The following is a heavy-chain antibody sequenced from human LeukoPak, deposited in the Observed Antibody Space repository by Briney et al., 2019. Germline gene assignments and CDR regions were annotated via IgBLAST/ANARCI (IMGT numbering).Heavy chain of an antibody. J-gene: IGHJ6*03. Sequence: ASVKVSCKASGYTFTSYDINWVRQATGQGLEWMGWMNPNSGNTGYAQKFQGRVTMTRNTSISTAYMELSSLRSEDTAVYYCARGRSSSSVWYYYYYMDVWGTGTTVTVSS. CDR1: GYTFTSYD. CDR2: MNPNSGNT. CDR3: ARGRSSSSVWYYYYYMDV. V-gene: IGHV1-8*01. D-gene: IGHD6-6*01.